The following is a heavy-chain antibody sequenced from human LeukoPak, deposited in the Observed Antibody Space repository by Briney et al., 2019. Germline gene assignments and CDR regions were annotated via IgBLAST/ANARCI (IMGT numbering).Heavy chain of an antibody. V-gene: IGHV1-18*01. CDR1: GGTFSSYG. D-gene: IGHD3-10*01. Sequence: ASVKVSCKASGGTFSSYGISWVRQAPGQGLEWMGWISAYNGNTNYAQKLQGRVTMTTDTSTSTAYMELRSLRSDDTAVYYCARDRDYYGYRDYWGQGTLVTVSS. CDR2: ISAYNGNT. J-gene: IGHJ4*02. CDR3: ARDRDYYGYRDY.